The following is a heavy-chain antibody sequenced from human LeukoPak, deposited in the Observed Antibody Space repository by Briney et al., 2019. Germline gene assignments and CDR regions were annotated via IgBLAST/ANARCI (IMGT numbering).Heavy chain of an antibody. CDR2: TNDYTGDT. Sequence: SESLSLTCTVYGGSSTAYFWAWIRQSPGKGREWIGATNDYTGDTNYTPSLNSRISISLEKTKSPCSLELRSVSAAETAVYYCARGRMAKIVVVHTFSYGMDVWGQGTTVTVSS. CDR3: ARGRMAKIVVVHTFSYGMDV. D-gene: IGHD3-22*01. J-gene: IGHJ6*02. V-gene: IGHV4-34*01. CDR1: GGSSTAYF.